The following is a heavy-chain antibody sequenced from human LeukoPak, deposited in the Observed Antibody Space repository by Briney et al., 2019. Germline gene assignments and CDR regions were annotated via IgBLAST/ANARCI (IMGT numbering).Heavy chain of an antibody. CDR3: ARGRITMIVVGYFDY. D-gene: IGHD3-22*01. J-gene: IGHJ4*02. CDR2: INHSGST. V-gene: IGHV4-34*01. CDR1: GGSFSGYY. Sequence: SETLSLTCAVCGGSFSGYYWSWIRQPPGKGLEWIGEINHSGSTNYNPSLKSRVTISVDTSKNQFSLKLSSVTAADTAVYYCARGRITMIVVGYFDYWGQGTLVTVSS.